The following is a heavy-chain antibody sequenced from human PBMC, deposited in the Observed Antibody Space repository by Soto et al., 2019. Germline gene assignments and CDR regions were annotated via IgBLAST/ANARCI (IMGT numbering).Heavy chain of an antibody. J-gene: IGHJ3*02. CDR2: ISSSSSYI. CDR3: AREVYATTDDAFDI. CDR1: GFTFSSYS. V-gene: IGHV3-21*01. Sequence: SLRLSCAASGFTFSSYSMNWVRQAPGKGLEWVSSISSSSSYIYYADSVKGRFTISRDNAKNSLYLQMNSLRAEDTAVYYCAREVYATTDDAFDIWGQGTMVTVSS. D-gene: IGHD2-8*01.